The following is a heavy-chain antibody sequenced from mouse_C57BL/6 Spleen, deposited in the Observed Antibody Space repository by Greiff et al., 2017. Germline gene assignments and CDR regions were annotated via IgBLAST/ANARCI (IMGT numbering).Heavy chain of an antibody. J-gene: IGHJ2*01. CDR1: GYAFSSSW. CDR3: AREEGGYGKLYFDY. CDR2: FYHGDGDP. V-gene: IGHV1-82*01. D-gene: IGHD2-10*02. Sequence: VQLQQSGPELVKPGASVKISCKASGYAFSSSWMNWVKQRPGKGLEWIGRFYHGDGDPNYKGKSKGKATLTADKSSSPAYMQLSSLTSEDSAVYVSAREEGGYGKLYFDYWGQGTTLTVSS.